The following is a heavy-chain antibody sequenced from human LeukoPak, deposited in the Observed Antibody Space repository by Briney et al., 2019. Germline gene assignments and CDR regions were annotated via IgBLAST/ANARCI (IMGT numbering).Heavy chain of an antibody. CDR1: GFTFSGFV. D-gene: IGHD2/OR15-2a*01. J-gene: IGHJ6*01. CDR3: AKMKGHPLPKYFMDV. Sequence: GGSLRLSCAASGFTFSGFVMSWVRRTPGKGLEWVSGISGSGDNTLYADSVKGRFTISRDNSKNTLYLEMNSLRAEDTAIYYCAKMKGHPLPKYFMDVWGQGTTVTVSS. CDR2: ISGSGDNT. V-gene: IGHV3-23*01.